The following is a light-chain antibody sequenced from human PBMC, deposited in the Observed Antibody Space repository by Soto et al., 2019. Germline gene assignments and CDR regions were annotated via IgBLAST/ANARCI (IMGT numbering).Light chain of an antibody. CDR2: DAS. CDR3: QQFSRYPLT. J-gene: IGKJ4*01. Sequence: AIQLTQSPSSLSVSVGDRVTITCRASQGISSTLAWYQQKPGKAPNLLIYDASSLESWVPSRFSGSGSGTDFTLTISSLQPEDFATYYCQQFSRYPLTFGGGTKVEIK. CDR1: QGISST. V-gene: IGKV1-13*02.